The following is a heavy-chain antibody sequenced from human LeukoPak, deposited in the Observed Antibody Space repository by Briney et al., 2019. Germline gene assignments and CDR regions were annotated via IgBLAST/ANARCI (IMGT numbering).Heavy chain of an antibody. Sequence: PGGSLRLSCAASGFTFSSYGMSWVRQAPGKGLEWVSAISGSGGSTYYADSVKGRFTLSRDNAKNSLYLQMNSLRAEDTAFYYCTREGPGSPPLHYFDYWGQGTLVTVSS. CDR3: TREGPGSPPLHYFDY. V-gene: IGHV3-23*01. D-gene: IGHD1-26*01. J-gene: IGHJ4*02. CDR1: GFTFSSYG. CDR2: ISGSGGST.